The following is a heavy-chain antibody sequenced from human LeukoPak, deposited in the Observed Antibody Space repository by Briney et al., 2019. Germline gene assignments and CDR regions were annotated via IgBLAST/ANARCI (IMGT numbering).Heavy chain of an antibody. CDR2: ISYSGTT. CDR1: GGAIGSGGYY. D-gene: IGHD3/OR15-3a*01. V-gene: IGHV4-31*03. J-gene: IGHJ5*02. CDR3: AGQRGDDFWTGYYFDP. Sequence: SQTLSLTCSVSGGAIGSGGYYWSWIRQHTDQGLEWIGYISYSGTTHYNPSLKSRVSMSIDTSKVRFSLELTSVTAADTAVYYCAGQRGDDFWTGYYFDPWGEGTLVTVSS.